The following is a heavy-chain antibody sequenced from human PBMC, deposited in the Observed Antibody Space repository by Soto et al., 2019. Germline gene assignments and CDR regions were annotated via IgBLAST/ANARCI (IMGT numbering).Heavy chain of an antibody. Sequence: QVQLVQSGAEVKTPGSSVEVSCKASGGIFSSFSITWVRQVPGHGLEWMGGIIPMTGTPNYAEKFQGRLTLTADASTMRAYLVLSSLKSEDTAVYYCARGPILPGATSGLDPCGQGTVVIVSS. V-gene: IGHV1-69*01. J-gene: IGHJ5*02. CDR2: IIPMTGTP. D-gene: IGHD2-2*01. CDR3: ARGPILPGATSGLDP. CDR1: GGIFSSFS.